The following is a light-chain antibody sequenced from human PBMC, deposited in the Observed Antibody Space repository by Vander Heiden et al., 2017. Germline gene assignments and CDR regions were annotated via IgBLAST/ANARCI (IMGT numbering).Light chain of an antibody. CDR1: QIISVS. V-gene: IGKV3-15*01. CDR2: DAS. J-gene: IGKJ4*01. Sequence: VMTQSPAPLSVSPGGRATLPCRASQIISVSLAWYQQKPGQTPRLLIYDASDRATGIPASFSGSGSGTQFTLTSSSLQSEDFAVYYCQHYTTCPLTFGGGTKLEIK. CDR3: QHYTTCPLT.